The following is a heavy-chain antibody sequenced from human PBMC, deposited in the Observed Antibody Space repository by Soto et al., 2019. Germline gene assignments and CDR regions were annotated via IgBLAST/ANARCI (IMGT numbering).Heavy chain of an antibody. V-gene: IGHV3-48*02. J-gene: IGHJ4*02. D-gene: IGHD3-16*01. CDR1: GFTFSNFS. CDR2: ISVSSATI. CDR3: ARDGGTTGHGGF. Sequence: EVQLVESGGGLVQPGGSLRLSCAASGFTFSNFSMNWVRQTTGKGLEWVPYISVSSATINYADSVKGRFTISRDNAKNSLYLDMNRLRDDDTAVNYCARDGGTTGHGGFWGQGGLVSVSA.